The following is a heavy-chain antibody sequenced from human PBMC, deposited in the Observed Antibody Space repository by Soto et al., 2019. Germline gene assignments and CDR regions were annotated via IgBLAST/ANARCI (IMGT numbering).Heavy chain of an antibody. D-gene: IGHD5-18*01. CDR3: VRDFEGSYGYGPFDY. CDR2: IKQGGSEN. Sequence: GESLRPSYAAFGFPFSSYWMSWVRQAPGRWLEWVANIKQGGSENYYVDSVRGRFTISRDNAKNSLYLQMNSLRAEDTAVYYCVRDFEGSYGYGPFDYWGQGTLVTVSS. J-gene: IGHJ4*02. CDR1: GFPFSSYW. V-gene: IGHV3-7*03.